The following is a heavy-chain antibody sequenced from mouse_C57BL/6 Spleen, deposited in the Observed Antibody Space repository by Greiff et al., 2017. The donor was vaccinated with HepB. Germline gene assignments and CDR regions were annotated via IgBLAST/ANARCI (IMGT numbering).Heavy chain of an antibody. CDR2: IDPENGDA. V-gene: IGHV14-4*01. CDR1: GFNIKDDY. D-gene: IGHD1-1*01. CDR3: TTTVVATRPFAY. J-gene: IGHJ3*01. Sequence: VQLQQSGAELVRPGASVKLSCTASGFNIKDDYMHWVKQRPEQGLEWIGWIDPENGDAEYASKFQGKATITADTSSNTAYLQLSSLTSEDTAVYYCTTTVVATRPFAYWGQGTLVTVSA.